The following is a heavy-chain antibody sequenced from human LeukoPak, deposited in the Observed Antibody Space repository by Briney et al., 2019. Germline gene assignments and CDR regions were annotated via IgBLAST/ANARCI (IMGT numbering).Heavy chain of an antibody. V-gene: IGHV3-30*18. J-gene: IGHJ4*02. CDR1: GFTFSSYG. D-gene: IGHD6-6*01. Sequence: GGSLGLSCAASGFTFSSYGMHWVRQAPGKGLEWVAVISYDGSNKYYADSVKGRFTISRDNSKNTLYLQMNSLRAEDTAVYYCAKDLSEQLVGGFDYWGQGTLVTVSS. CDR3: AKDLSEQLVGGFDY. CDR2: ISYDGSNK.